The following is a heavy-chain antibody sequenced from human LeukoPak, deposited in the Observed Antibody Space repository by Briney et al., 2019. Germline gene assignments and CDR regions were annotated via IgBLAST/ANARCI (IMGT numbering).Heavy chain of an antibody. CDR3: ARRRHNFDSYAV. J-gene: IGHJ3*01. CDR1: GGSFSGYY. V-gene: IGHV4-34*01. Sequence: SETLSLTCAVYGGSFSGYYWSWIRQPPGKGLEWIGEINHSGSTNYNPSLKSRVTISVDTSNKQFSLDLRSATAADTAVYYCARRRHNFDSYAVWGQGTRVIVSS. CDR2: INHSGST. D-gene: IGHD1-20*01.